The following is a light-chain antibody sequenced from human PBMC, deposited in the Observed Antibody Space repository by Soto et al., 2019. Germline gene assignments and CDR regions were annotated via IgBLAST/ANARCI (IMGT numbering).Light chain of an antibody. CDR3: QSYDSSTQV. J-gene: IGLJ3*02. CDR2: EDN. V-gene: IGLV6-57*01. Sequence: NFMLTQPHSVSGSPGKTVTISCTRSSGSIASNYVQWYQQRPGSSPTTVIYEDNQRPSGVPDRFSGSIDSSSNSASLTSSGLKTEDEDDYSCQSYDSSTQVFGGGTKLTVL. CDR1: SGSIASNY.